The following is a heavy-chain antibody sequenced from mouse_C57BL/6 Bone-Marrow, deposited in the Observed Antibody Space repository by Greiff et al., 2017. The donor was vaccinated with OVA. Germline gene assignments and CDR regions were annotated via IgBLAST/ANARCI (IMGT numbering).Heavy chain of an antibody. CDR1: GYTFTSYG. CDR2: IYPRSGNT. D-gene: IGHD1-1*01. J-gene: IGHJ4*01. Sequence: VKLVESGAELARPGASVKLSCKASGYTFTSYGIRWVKQRTGQGLEWIGEIYPRSGNTYYNEKFKGKATLTADKSSSTAYMELRSLTSEDSAVYFCARRVTTVVADYAMDYWGQGTSVTVSS. CDR3: ARRVTTVVADYAMDY. V-gene: IGHV1-81*01.